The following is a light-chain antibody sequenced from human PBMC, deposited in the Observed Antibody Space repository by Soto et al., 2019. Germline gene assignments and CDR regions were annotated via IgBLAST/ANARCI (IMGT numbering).Light chain of an antibody. J-gene: IGKJ1*01. Sequence: DIQMTQSPSSLSASVGDRVTITCQASQDISNYLNWYQQKPGKAHKLXIYDAYRLQSGVQSRFSGSGSGTDFTLTIRSLQPEDFATYYCKQANSFPGTFGQGTKVDIK. CDR3: KQANSFPGT. V-gene: IGKV1-12*01. CDR2: DAY. CDR1: QDISNY.